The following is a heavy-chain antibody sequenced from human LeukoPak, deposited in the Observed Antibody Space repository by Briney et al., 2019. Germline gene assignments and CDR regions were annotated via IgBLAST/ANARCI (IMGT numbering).Heavy chain of an antibody. Sequence: GGSLRLSCAASGFTFSSYAMSWVRQAPGKGLEWVSAISGSGGSTYYADSVKGRFTTSRDNSKNTLYLQMNSLRAEDTAVYYCAKDLWTYYYDSSGYYTPVFDYWGQGTLVTVSS. CDR1: GFTFSSYA. CDR2: ISGSGGST. D-gene: IGHD3-22*01. CDR3: AKDLWTYYYDSSGYYTPVFDY. J-gene: IGHJ4*02. V-gene: IGHV3-23*01.